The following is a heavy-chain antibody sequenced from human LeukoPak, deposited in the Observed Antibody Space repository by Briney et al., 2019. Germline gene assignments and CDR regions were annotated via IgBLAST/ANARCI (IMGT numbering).Heavy chain of an antibody. D-gene: IGHD5-24*01. Sequence: ASVKVSCKASGYAFSNYYLHWVRQAPGQGLEWMGLINPTAGNTYYAQRFQGRVTMTRNTSTSTVYMELSSLRSEDTAVYYCARIRDGYNDAYDIWGQGTMVTVPS. CDR1: GYAFSNYY. CDR3: ARIRDGYNDAYDI. J-gene: IGHJ3*02. CDR2: INPTAGNT. V-gene: IGHV1-46*01.